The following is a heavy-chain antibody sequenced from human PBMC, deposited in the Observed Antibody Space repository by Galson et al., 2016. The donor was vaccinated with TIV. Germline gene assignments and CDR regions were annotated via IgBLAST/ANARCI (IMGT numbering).Heavy chain of an antibody. CDR1: GYAISGGYY. D-gene: IGHD4-17*01. V-gene: IGHV4-38-2*02. CDR2: ISHSGYT. Sequence: LSLTCTVSGYAISGGYYWAWIRQPPGKGLEWIGTISHSGYTYYNPSLKRRVALSADTSKNQFSLNLNSVTAADTAVYYCARMGDYTDYVELGFDPWGQGTLVTVSS. J-gene: IGHJ5*02. CDR3: ARMGDYTDYVELGFDP.